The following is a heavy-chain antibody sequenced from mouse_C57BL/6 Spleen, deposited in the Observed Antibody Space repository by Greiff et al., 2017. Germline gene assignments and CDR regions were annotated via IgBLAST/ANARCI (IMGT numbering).Heavy chain of an antibody. CDR2: INPSNGGT. J-gene: IGHJ3*01. V-gene: IGHV1-53*01. CDR1: GYTFTSYW. D-gene: IGHD2-3*01. CDR3: ARDDGYYGGFGY. Sequence: QVQLQQPGTELVKPGASVKLSCKASGYTFTSYWMHWVKQRPGQGLEWIGNINPSNGGTNYNEKFKSKATLTVDKYSSTAYMQRSSLTSEDSAVYYCARDDGYYGGFGYWGQGTLVTVSA.